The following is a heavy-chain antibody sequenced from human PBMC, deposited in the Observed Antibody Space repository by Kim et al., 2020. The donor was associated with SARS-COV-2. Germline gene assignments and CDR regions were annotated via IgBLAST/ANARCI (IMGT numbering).Heavy chain of an antibody. CDR3: ARGPRSAIPGYFDY. D-gene: IGHD2-2*01. Sequence: NPSLKGRVTISVDTSKNQFSLKLSSVTAADTAVYYCARGPRSAIPGYFDYWGQGTLVTVSS. V-gene: IGHV4-34*01. J-gene: IGHJ4*02.